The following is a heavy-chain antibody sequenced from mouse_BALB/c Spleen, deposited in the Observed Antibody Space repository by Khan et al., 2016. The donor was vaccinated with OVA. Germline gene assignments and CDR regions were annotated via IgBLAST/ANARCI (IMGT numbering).Heavy chain of an antibody. CDR1: GYTFTSYT. J-gene: IGHJ3*01. CDR3: TREGAYYRSDGWFAY. Sequence: QVRLQQSGAELVRPGASVKMSCKASGYTFTSYTMHWVKQRPGQGLEWIGYINPSSSYPNYNQKFKDKATLTADKSSSTAYMQLSSLTSEDSAVYYCTREGAYYRSDGWFAYWGQGTLVTVSA. CDR2: INPSSSYP. D-gene: IGHD2-14*01. V-gene: IGHV1-4*01.